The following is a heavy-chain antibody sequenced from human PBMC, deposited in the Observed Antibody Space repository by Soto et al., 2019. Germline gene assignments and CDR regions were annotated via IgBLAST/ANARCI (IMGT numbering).Heavy chain of an antibody. V-gene: IGHV3-73*02. D-gene: IGHD6-6*01. CDR3: TTLSIAARPVTKASDRYYYYYYGMDV. J-gene: IGHJ6*02. Sequence: EVQLVESGGGLVQPGGSLKLSCAASGFTFSGSAMHWVRQASGKGLEWVGRIRSKANSYATAYAASVKGMFTISRDDSKRTADLQMTGLKTEDTAVYYWTTLSIAARPVTKASDRYYYYYYGMDVWGQGTTVTVSS. CDR2: IRSKANSYAT. CDR1: GFTFSGSA.